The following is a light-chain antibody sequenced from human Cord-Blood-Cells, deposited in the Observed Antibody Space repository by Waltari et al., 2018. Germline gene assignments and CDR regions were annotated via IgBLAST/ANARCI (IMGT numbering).Light chain of an antibody. CDR3: SSYAGSNYV. J-gene: IGLJ1*01. CDR2: EVS. Sequence: QSALTQPPSASGSPGQSVTISCTGTSSAVGGYNYVSLYQQHPGKAPKLLIYEVSNRPSGVPDRFSGSKSGNTASLTVSGLQAEDEADYYCSSYAGSNYVFGTGTKVTVL. V-gene: IGLV2-8*01. CDR1: SSAVGGYNY.